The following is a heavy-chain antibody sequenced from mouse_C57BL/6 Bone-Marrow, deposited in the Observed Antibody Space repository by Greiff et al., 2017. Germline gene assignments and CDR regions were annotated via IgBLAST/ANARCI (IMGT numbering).Heavy chain of an antibody. CDR3: TSFITTAELNFDY. CDR1: GFNIKDDY. D-gene: IGHD1-1*01. Sequence: EVQLQQSGAELVRPGASVKLSCTASGFNIKDDYMPWVKQRPEQGLEWIGWIDPENGDTEYASKFQGKATITADTSSNTAYLQLSSLTSEDTAVYYCTSFITTAELNFDYWGQGTTLTVSS. CDR2: IDPENGDT. J-gene: IGHJ2*01. V-gene: IGHV14-4*01.